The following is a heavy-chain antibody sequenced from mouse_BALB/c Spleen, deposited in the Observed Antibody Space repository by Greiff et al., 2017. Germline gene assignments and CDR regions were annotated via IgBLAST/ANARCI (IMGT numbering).Heavy chain of an antibody. J-gene: IGHJ3*01. CDR1: GYSITSDYA. CDR3: ARTGGNYGGAWFAY. Sequence: EVKLQESGPGLVKPSQSLSLTCTVTGYSITSDYAWNWIRQFPGNKLEWMGYISYSGSTSYNPSLKSRISITRDTSKNQFFLQLNSVTTEDTATYYCARTGGNYGGAWFAYWGQGTLVTVSA. CDR2: ISYSGST. V-gene: IGHV3-2*02. D-gene: IGHD2-1*01.